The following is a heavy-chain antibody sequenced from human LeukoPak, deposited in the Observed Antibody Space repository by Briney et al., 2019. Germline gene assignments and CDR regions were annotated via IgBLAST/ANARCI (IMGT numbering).Heavy chain of an antibody. CDR1: GGSISSSSYY. CDR3: ARAGRDSSGWYHYYYYMDV. D-gene: IGHD6-19*01. Sequence: SETLSLTCTVSGGSISSSSYYWGWIRQPPGKGLEWIGSIYYSGSTYYNPSLKSRVTISVDTSKNQFSLKLSSVTAADTAVYYCARAGRDSSGWYHYYYYMDVWGKGTTVTVSS. J-gene: IGHJ6*03. V-gene: IGHV4-39*07. CDR2: IYYSGST.